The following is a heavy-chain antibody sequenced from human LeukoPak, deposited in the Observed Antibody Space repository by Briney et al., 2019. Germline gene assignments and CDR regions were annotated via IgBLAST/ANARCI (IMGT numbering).Heavy chain of an antibody. CDR3: ARSPKVLRFLEWLPEYYYYGMDV. CDR1: GGSFSGYY. V-gene: IGHV4-34*01. J-gene: IGHJ6*02. D-gene: IGHD3-3*01. Sequence: SETLSLTCAVYGGSFSGYYWSWIRQPPGKGLEWIGEINHSGSTNYNPSLKSRVTISVDTSKNQFSLKLSSVTAADTAVYYCARSPKVLRFLEWLPEYYYYGMDVGGQGTTVTVSS. CDR2: INHSGST.